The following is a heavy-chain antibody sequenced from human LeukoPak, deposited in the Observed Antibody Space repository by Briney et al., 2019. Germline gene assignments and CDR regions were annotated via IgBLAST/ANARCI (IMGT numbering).Heavy chain of an antibody. J-gene: IGHJ4*02. V-gene: IGHV4-59*08. CDR1: GGSISSYY. Sequence: SETLSLTCTISGGSISSYYWSWIRQPPGKGLEWIGYIYYSGSTNYNPSLKSRVTISVDTSKNQFSLKLSSVTAADTAVYYCARHKSSGWYIDYWGQGTLVTVSS. CDR2: IYYSGST. D-gene: IGHD6-19*01. CDR3: ARHKSSGWYIDY.